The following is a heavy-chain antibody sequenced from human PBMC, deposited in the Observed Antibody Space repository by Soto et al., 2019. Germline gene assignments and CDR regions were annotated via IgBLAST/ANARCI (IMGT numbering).Heavy chain of an antibody. J-gene: IGHJ4*02. D-gene: IGHD3-10*01. CDR2: ISPHKGNT. CDR1: GYTFITIG. V-gene: IGHV1-18*01. Sequence: QVQLVQSGAEVKKPGASVKVSCKASGYTFITIGISWVRQAPGQGLEWMGWISPHKGNTNYAQKFQGRVTMNTDTSTSTAYMELRSLRSDDTAVYYCVRDLDASGSYSTDYWGQGTLVTVSS. CDR3: VRDLDASGSYSTDY.